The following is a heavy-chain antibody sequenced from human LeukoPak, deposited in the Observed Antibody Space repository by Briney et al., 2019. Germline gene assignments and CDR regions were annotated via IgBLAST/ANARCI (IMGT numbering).Heavy chain of an antibody. Sequence: AASVKVSCKASGGTFSSYAISWVRRAPGQGLEWMGGIIPIFGTANYAQKFQGRVTITADKSTSTAYMELSSLRSEDTAVYYCAREVVGIAAAGTEYGWFDPWGQGTLVTVSS. CDR3: AREVVGIAAAGTEYGWFDP. CDR1: GGTFSSYA. V-gene: IGHV1-69*06. D-gene: IGHD6-13*01. J-gene: IGHJ5*02. CDR2: IIPIFGTA.